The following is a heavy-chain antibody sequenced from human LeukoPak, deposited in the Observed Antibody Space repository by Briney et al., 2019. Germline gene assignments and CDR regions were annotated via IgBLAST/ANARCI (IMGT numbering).Heavy chain of an antibody. Sequence: SGTLSLTCAVSGYSISSSNWWGWIRQPSGKGLEWIGYIYYSGSTYYNPSLKSRVTMSVDTSKNQFSLKLSPVTAVDTAVYYCARKAVAGDGFDPWGQGTLVTVSS. D-gene: IGHD6-19*01. CDR2: IYYSGST. V-gene: IGHV4-28*01. CDR1: GYSISSSNW. CDR3: ARKAVAGDGFDP. J-gene: IGHJ5*02.